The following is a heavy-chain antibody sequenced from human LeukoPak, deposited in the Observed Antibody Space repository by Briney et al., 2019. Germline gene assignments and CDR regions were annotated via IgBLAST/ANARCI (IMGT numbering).Heavy chain of an antibody. V-gene: IGHV3-21*01. CDR2: ISISSSYI. J-gene: IGHJ6*02. CDR1: GFTFSDFA. D-gene: IGHD6-6*01. Sequence: GGSLRLSCAASGFTFSDFAMNWVRQAPGKGLEWVSSISISSSYIYYADSVKGRFTISRDNAKNSLYLQMNSLRAEDTAVYYCATGGYSSSYGMDVWGQGTTVTVSS. CDR3: ATGGYSSSYGMDV.